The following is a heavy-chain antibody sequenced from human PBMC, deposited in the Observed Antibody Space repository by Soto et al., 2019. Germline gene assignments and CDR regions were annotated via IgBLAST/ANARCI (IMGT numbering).Heavy chain of an antibody. CDR3: ARDVGDSGNHWFDS. CDR2: INPSGSST. J-gene: IGHJ5*01. V-gene: IGHV1-46*01. CDR1: GDTFSSYA. D-gene: IGHD1-26*01. Sequence: ASVKVSCKASGDTFSSYAISWVRQAPGQGLEWMGIINPSGSSTRYAQNFQGRVTMTRDTSSNTVYMELSRLRFEDTAVYYCARDVGDSGNHWFDSWGQGSLVTVSS.